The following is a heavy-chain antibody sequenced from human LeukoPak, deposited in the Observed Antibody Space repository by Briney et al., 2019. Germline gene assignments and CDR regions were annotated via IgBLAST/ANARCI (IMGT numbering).Heavy chain of an antibody. CDR2: IYYSGST. D-gene: IGHD3-10*01. J-gene: IGHJ4*02. CDR1: GGSISSGDYY. CDR3: ARGYDYGSGPIGDY. V-gene: IGHV4-30-4*01. Sequence: SETLSLTCTVSGGSISSGDYYWSWIRQPPGKGLEWIGYIYYSGSTYYNPSLKSRVTISVDTSKNQFSLKLSSVTAADTAVYYCARGYDYGSGPIGDYWGQGTLVAVSS.